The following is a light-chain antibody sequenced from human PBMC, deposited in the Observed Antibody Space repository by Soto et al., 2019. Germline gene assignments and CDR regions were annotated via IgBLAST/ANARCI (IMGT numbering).Light chain of an antibody. Sequence: EIVLTQSPVTLSLSPGDRATLSCRATRSVNNFVAWYQQKPGQAPSLLISDASNRATGIPDRFSGSGSGTDFTLTINSLVPEDFAVYFCHQRAGWPPTFGGGTKVEIK. J-gene: IGKJ4*01. V-gene: IGKV3-11*01. CDR1: RSVNNF. CDR2: DAS. CDR3: HQRAGWPPT.